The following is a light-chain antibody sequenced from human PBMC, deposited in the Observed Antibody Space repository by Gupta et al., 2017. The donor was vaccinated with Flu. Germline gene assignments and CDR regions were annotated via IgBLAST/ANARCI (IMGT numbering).Light chain of an antibody. Sequence: QSALTQPPSASGSPGQSVTLSCTGTSSDVGGHNYVSWYQQHPGKAPKLIIYEVTKRPSGVPDRFSGSKSGNTASLTVSGLQAEDEADYYCSSYAGNNNLVFGGGTKLTVL. CDR1: SSDVGGHNY. CDR3: SSYAGNNNLV. J-gene: IGLJ3*02. V-gene: IGLV2-8*01. CDR2: EVT.